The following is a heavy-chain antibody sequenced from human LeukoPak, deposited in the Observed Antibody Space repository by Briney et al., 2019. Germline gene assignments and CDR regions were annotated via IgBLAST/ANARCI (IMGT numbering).Heavy chain of an antibody. J-gene: IGHJ4*02. V-gene: IGHV4-59*01. Sequence: PSETLSLTCTVSGGSISSYYWSWIRQPPGKGLEWIGYIYYSGSTNYNPSLKSRVTISVDTSKNQFSLKLSSVTAADTAVYYCARGAIFGVVITYYFDYWGQGTLVTVSS. CDR2: IYYSGST. D-gene: IGHD3-3*01. CDR3: ARGAIFGVVITYYFDY. CDR1: GGSISSYY.